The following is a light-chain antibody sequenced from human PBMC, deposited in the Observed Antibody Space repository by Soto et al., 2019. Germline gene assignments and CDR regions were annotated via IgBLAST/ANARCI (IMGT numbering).Light chain of an antibody. CDR3: QQYGNSPQT. V-gene: IGKV3-20*01. Sequence: EIVMTQSPATLSVSPGERATLSCRASQSVGSDIAWYQQKPGQAPRLLIYGASSRATGIPNRFSGSGSGTDFTLTISRLEPEDFAVYYCQQYGNSPQTFGQGTKVDIK. CDR2: GAS. CDR1: QSVGSD. J-gene: IGKJ1*01.